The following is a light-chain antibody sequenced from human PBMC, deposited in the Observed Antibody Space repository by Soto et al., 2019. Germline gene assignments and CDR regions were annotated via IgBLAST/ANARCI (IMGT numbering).Light chain of an antibody. J-gene: IGKJ4*01. Sequence: EIVLTQSPVTLSLSPGERATLSCRASQSVNNYLAWYQQKPGQGPRLLIYDASNRATGIPARFSGSGSGTDFTLTISSLAPEDFAVYYCHQRSIWPLTFGGGTKVDIK. CDR1: QSVNNY. CDR2: DAS. CDR3: HQRSIWPLT. V-gene: IGKV3-11*01.